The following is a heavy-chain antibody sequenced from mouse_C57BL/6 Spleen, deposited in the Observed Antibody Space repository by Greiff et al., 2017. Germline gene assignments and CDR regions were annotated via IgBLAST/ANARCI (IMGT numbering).Heavy chain of an antibody. Sequence: QVQLQQPGAELVKPGASVKLSCKASGYTFTSYWMQWVKQRPGQGLEWIGEIDPSDSYTNYNQKFKGKATLTVDTSSSTAYMQLSSLTSEDSAVYYCVRGLRRTCAMDYWGQGTSVTVSS. CDR1: GYTFTSYW. CDR3: VRGLRRTCAMDY. CDR2: IDPSDSYT. V-gene: IGHV1-50*01. D-gene: IGHD2-12*01. J-gene: IGHJ4*01.